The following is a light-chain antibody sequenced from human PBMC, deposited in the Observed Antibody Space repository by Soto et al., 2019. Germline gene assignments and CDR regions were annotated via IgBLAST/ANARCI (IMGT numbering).Light chain of an antibody. V-gene: IGKV3-20*01. Sequence: EIGLTQSPGTLSLSPGERATLSCTASQSVSSNFLDWYQQKPDQAPKLLISGASSRATGIPDRFSGSGSGTDFTLTISRLEPEDFALYSCQQYGSSPGTFGQGTKLEIK. CDR1: QSVSSNF. J-gene: IGKJ2*02. CDR2: GAS. CDR3: QQYGSSPGT.